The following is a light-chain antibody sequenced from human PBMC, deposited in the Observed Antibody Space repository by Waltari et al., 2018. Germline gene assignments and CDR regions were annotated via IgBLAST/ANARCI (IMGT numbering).Light chain of an antibody. Sequence: DIVMTQSPDSLAVSLGERATIHCKSSQNVVFSSNNKNYLAWYQQNPGQPPRLLIYWASTRASGVPDRFSGSGSGTDFTLTISSLQAEDVAVYYCQQYHSAPRTFGQGTKVEIK. V-gene: IGKV4-1*01. CDR3: QQYHSAPRT. J-gene: IGKJ1*01. CDR2: WAS. CDR1: QNVVFSSNNKNY.